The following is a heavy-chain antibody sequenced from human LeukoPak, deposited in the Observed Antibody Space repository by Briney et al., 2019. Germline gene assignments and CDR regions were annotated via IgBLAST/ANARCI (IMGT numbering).Heavy chain of an antibody. J-gene: IGHJ4*02. Sequence: GGSLRLSCAASGFTFSSYGMHWVRQAPGKGLEWVAFIRYDGSNKYYADSVKGRFTMSRDNAKNSLYLQMNSLRVEDTAVYYCARGTLGVNPDIFEEWGQGTLVTVSS. CDR2: IRYDGSNK. V-gene: IGHV3-30*02. D-gene: IGHD1-26*01. CDR3: ARGTLGVNPDIFEE. CDR1: GFTFSSYG.